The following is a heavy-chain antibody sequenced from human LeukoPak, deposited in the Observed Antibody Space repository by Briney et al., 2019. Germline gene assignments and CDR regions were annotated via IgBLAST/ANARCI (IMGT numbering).Heavy chain of an antibody. D-gene: IGHD1-26*01. Sequence: SQTLSLTCVISGDSVSSNSAAWNWIRQSPSRGLEWLGRTYYRSKWYNDYAVSVKSRITINPDTSKNQFSLQLNSVTPEDTAVYYCATGFRVGARGGDAFDIWGQGTMVTVSS. CDR2: TYYRSKWYN. J-gene: IGHJ3*02. CDR3: ATGFRVGARGGDAFDI. CDR1: GDSVSSNSAA. V-gene: IGHV6-1*01.